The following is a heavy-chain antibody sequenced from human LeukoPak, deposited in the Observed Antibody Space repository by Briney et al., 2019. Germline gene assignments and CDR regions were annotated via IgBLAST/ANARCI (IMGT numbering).Heavy chain of an antibody. CDR1: GGSISSGSYY. D-gene: IGHD4-17*01. CDR2: IYTSGST. V-gene: IGHV4-61*02. CDR3: ARARYGEGDY. Sequence: PSETLSLTCTVSGGSISSGSYYWSWIRHPAGKGLEWIGRIYTSGSTNYNPSLKSRVTISVDTPKNQFSLKLSSVTAADTAVYYCARARYGEGDYWGQGTLVTVSS. J-gene: IGHJ4*02.